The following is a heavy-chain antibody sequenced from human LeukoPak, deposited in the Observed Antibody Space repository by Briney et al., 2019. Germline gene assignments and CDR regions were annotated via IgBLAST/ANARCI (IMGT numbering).Heavy chain of an antibody. CDR1: GFTFSTYN. D-gene: IGHD3-16*01. Sequence: SGGSLRLSCAASGFTFSTYNMNWVRQAPGKGLEWVSSISDSSTYIYYADSVKGRFTISRDNAKNSLYLQMNSLRDEDTAVFYCARSRYDYIWGIDYWGQGTLVTISS. V-gene: IGHV3-21*01. J-gene: IGHJ4*02. CDR3: ARSRYDYIWGIDY. CDR2: ISDSSTYI.